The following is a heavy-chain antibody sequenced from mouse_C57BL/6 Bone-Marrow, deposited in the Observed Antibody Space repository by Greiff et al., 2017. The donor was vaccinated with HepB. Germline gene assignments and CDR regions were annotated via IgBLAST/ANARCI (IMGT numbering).Heavy chain of an antibody. CDR1: GYTFTDYN. D-gene: IGHD1-1*01. J-gene: IGHJ1*01. CDR2: INPNNGGT. CDR3: ARWGSSSSYWYFDV. V-gene: IGHV1-18*01. Sequence: VQLKQSGPELVKPGASVKIPCKASGYTFTDYNMDWVKQSHGKSLEWIGDINPNNGGTIYNQKFKGKATLTVDKSSSTAYMELRSLTSEDTAVYYCARWGSSSSYWYFDVWGAGTTVTVSS.